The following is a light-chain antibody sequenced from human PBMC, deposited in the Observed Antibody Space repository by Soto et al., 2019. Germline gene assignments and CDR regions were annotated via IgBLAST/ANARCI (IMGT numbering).Light chain of an antibody. CDR3: GAWDDSLSGVV. J-gene: IGLJ3*02. CDR1: SSNIGSNY. CDR2: KND. V-gene: IGLV1-47*01. Sequence: QSVLTQPPSASGTPGQRVTISCSGSSSNIGSNYVYWYQQLPGTAPKLLIYKNDQRPSGVPDRFSGSKSVTSASLAISGLRSADEADYYYGAWDDSLSGVVFGGGTKLTVL.